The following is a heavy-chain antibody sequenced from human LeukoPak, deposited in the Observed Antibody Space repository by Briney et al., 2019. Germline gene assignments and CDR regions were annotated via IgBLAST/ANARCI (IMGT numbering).Heavy chain of an antibody. CDR3: ARTSPTSHFDF. J-gene: IGHJ4*02. D-gene: IGHD3-16*01. CDR2: INGIGSSS. V-gene: IGHV3-74*01. CDR1: GFTFTTYW. Sequence: GGSLRLSCAASGFTFTTYWMHWVRQAPGKGLVWVSRINGIGSSSNYADSVKGRFTISRDNARDTLYLQMNSLRAEDTALYYCARTSPTSHFDFWGQGTLVTVSS.